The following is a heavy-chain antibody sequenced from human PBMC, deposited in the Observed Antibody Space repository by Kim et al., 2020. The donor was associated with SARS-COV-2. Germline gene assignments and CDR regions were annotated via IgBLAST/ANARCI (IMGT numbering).Heavy chain of an antibody. CDR3: AKVYNWNYRAFDY. J-gene: IGHJ4*02. Sequence: YTASLKGRFTSSRAKSKRTLYLQMTSLRAEDTAVYYCAKVYNWNYRAFDYWGQRTLVTVSS. D-gene: IGHD1-7*01. V-gene: IGHV3-23*01.